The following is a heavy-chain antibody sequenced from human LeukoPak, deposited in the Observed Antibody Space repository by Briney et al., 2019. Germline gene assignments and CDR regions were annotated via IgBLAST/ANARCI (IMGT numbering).Heavy chain of an antibody. D-gene: IGHD2-2*01. CDR3: AKVASLCTSTSCVRGGFDY. V-gene: IGHV3-23*01. CDR2: LSGSGGNT. Sequence: GGSLRLSCTASGFTFSSYAMSCVRQAPGKGLEWVSALSGSGGNTYYADSVKGRFTISRDNSKHTLYLQMNSLRAEDTAKYYCAKVASLCTSTSCVRGGFDYWGQGTLVTVSS. J-gene: IGHJ4*02. CDR1: GFTFSSYA.